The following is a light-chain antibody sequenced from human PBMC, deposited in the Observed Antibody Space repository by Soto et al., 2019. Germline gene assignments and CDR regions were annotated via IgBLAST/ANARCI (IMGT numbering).Light chain of an antibody. CDR2: KVS. V-gene: IGKV2-30*02. Sequence: DVVSTQWPLCLPCSLLQPASISCRSNQSLVHSDGIAYFSWFQQRPGRSPRRLIYKVSNRDSGVPARFSGSGSGTDFALKISRVEAEDVGVYYCMQGTHWPITFGQGTRLEIK. J-gene: IGKJ5*01. CDR3: MQGTHWPIT. CDR1: QSLVHSDGIAY.